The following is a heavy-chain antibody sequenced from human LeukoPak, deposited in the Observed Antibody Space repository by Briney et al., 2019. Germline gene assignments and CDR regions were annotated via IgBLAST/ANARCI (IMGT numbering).Heavy chain of an antibody. Sequence: SETLSLTCTVSGYSISSGYYWGWIRQPPGKGLEWIGSIYHSGSTYYNPSLKSRVTISVDTSKNQFSLKLSSVTAADTAVYYCARAPFDPWGQGTLVTVSS. J-gene: IGHJ5*02. V-gene: IGHV4-38-2*02. CDR2: IYHSGST. CDR3: ARAPFDP. CDR1: GYSISSGYY.